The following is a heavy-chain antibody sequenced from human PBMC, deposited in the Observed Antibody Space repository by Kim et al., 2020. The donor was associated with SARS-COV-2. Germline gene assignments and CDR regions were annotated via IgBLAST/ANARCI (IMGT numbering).Heavy chain of an antibody. CDR1: GFTFSSYG. D-gene: IGHD4-4*01. V-gene: IGHV3-33*01. J-gene: IGHJ6*02. CDR3: ARDLTEHTRHPVNLPLGGMDV. Sequence: GGSLRLSCAASGFTFSSYGMHWVRQAPGKGLEWVAVIWYDGSNKYYADSVKGRFTISRDNSKNTLYLQMNSLRAEDTAVYYCARDLTEHTRHPVNLPLGGMDVWGQGTTVTVSS. CDR2: IWYDGSNK.